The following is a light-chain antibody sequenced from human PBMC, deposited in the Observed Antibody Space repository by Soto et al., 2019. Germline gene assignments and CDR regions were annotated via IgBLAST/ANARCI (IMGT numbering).Light chain of an antibody. CDR1: QSVSGN. CDR2: GVS. J-gene: IGKJ1*01. V-gene: IGKV3-15*01. CDR3: QQYNFWPDT. Sequence: GITLSPVTLYVSPGERATLSCRASQSVSGNLAWYQQKPGQAPRLLIHGVSARATGIPARFSGSGFGTEFTLTISSLQSEDFALYYCQQYNFWPDTFGQVTKV.